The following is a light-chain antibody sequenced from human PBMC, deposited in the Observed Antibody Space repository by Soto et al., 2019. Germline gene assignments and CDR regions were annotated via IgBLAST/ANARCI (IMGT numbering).Light chain of an antibody. V-gene: IGKV3-20*01. CDR1: QSVPSNY. Sequence: EIVLTQSPGTLSLSPGERATLSCRASQSVPSNYLAWYQQKPGQAPRLLIYGASSRATGIPDRFSGSGSGTDFTLNISRLEPEDFAVYYCQQYGSSPGTFGQGTKVEI. CDR3: QQYGSSPGT. J-gene: IGKJ1*01. CDR2: GAS.